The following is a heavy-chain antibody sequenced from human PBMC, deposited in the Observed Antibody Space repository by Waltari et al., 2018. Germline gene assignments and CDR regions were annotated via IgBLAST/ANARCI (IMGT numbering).Heavy chain of an antibody. CDR1: GFTLSTFG. CDR2: IWFDGSDK. Sequence: QVNLVESGGGVVQPGGSRRLSCAPSGFTLSTFGMHWVRQDPGKGLEWVALIWFDGSDKFYADSVRGRFTISRDNSARTLYLDMDSLRLDDTAMYYCAKDAFGNTYLDFWGQGTLVTVSS. D-gene: IGHD2-2*02. J-gene: IGHJ4*02. V-gene: IGHV3-30*02. CDR3: AKDAFGNTYLDF.